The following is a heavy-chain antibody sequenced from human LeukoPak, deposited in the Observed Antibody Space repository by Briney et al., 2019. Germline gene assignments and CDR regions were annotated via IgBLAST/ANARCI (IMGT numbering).Heavy chain of an antibody. J-gene: IGHJ5*02. CDR2: IYSSGSA. V-gene: IGHV4-31*03. CDR1: GGSISSGSCY. Sequence: KASETLSLTCTVSGGSISSGSCYWTWIRQHPGKGLEWIGYIYSSGSAYYNPSLKSRVTISIDTSKNQFSLMLRSVSAADTAVYYCAKAGEGKNWFDPWGQGTLVTVSS. D-gene: IGHD3-10*01. CDR3: AKAGEGKNWFDP.